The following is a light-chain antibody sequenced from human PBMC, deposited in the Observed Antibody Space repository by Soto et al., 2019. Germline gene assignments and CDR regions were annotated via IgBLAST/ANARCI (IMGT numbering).Light chain of an antibody. V-gene: IGKV1-6*01. CDR3: QQSYSTPRT. CDR1: QGIRND. J-gene: IGKJ1*01. Sequence: AIHMTHSPSSLSASVVARVTITCRASQGIRNDLGWYQQKPGKAPKLLIYAASSLQSGVPSRFSGSGSGTDFTLTISSLQPEDFATYHCQQSYSTPRTFGQGTKVDIK. CDR2: AAS.